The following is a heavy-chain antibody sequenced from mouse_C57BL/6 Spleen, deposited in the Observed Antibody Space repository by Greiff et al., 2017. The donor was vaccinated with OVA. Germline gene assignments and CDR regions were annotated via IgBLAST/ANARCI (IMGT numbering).Heavy chain of an antibody. CDR3: ARWEVTTPYYFDY. CDR2: INPNNGGT. V-gene: IGHV1-26*01. Sequence: VPLQQSGPELVKPGASVKISCKASGYTFTDYYMNWVKQSHGKSLEWIGDINPNNGGTSYNQQFKGKATLTVDKSSSTAYMERRSLTSEDSAVYYCARWEVTTPYYFDYWGQGTTLTVSS. J-gene: IGHJ2*01. CDR1: GYTFTDYY. D-gene: IGHD2-2*01.